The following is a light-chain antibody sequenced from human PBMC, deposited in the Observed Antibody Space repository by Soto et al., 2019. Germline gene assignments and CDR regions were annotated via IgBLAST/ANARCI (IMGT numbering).Light chain of an antibody. CDR1: QSVLYSSNNKNY. V-gene: IGKV4-1*01. CDR2: WAS. CDR3: QQYYRPWT. Sequence: DIVMTQSPGSLAVSLGERATINCKSSQSVLYSSNNKNYLAWYQQKPGQPPKLLIYWASTRESGVPDRFSGSGSGTAFTIPISSLQAEDVAVYYCQQYYRPWTFGQGTKVEIK. J-gene: IGKJ1*01.